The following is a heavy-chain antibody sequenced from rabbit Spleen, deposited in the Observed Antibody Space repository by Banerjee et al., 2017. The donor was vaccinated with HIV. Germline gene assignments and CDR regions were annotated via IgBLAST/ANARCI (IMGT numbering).Heavy chain of an antibody. CDR2: IEPIFGNT. J-gene: IGHJ4*01. V-gene: IGHV1S47*01. Sequence: QEQLVESGGGLVQPGGSLKLSCKASGFDFSNYGVSWARQAPGKGLEWIGYIEPIFGNTYYANWVNGRFTISSHNAQNTLYLQMTSLTAADTATYFCARDGAGGSYFALWGPGTLVTVS. D-gene: IGHD8-1*01. CDR1: GFDFSNYG. CDR3: ARDGAGGSYFAL.